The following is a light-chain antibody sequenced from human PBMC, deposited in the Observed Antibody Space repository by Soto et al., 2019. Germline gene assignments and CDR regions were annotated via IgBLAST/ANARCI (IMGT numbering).Light chain of an antibody. CDR1: SSDVGGYNY. V-gene: IGLV2-14*01. J-gene: IGLJ1*01. CDR2: EVS. Sequence: QSALTQPASVSGSPGQSITISCTGTSSDVGGYNYVSWYQQHPGKAPKLIIYEVSNRPLGVSNRFSGSKSGNTASLTICGLQGEDGADYYCNSYTSKSTGVFGTGTKLTVL. CDR3: NSYTSKSTGV.